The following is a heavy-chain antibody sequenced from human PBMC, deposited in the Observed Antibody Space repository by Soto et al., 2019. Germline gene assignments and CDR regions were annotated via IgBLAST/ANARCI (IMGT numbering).Heavy chain of an antibody. Sequence: GESLKISCKGFGYRFTNYWIGWVRQMPGKGLELMGIIYPGDSDTRYSPSFQGQVTISADKSISTAYLQWSSLKASDTAMYYCARTAAAGKYYYGMDVWGQGTTVTVSS. D-gene: IGHD6-13*01. CDR1: GYRFTNYW. CDR2: IYPGDSDT. J-gene: IGHJ6*02. V-gene: IGHV5-51*01. CDR3: ARTAAAGKYYYGMDV.